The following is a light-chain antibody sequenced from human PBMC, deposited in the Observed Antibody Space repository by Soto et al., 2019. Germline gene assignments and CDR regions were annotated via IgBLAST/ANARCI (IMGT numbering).Light chain of an antibody. V-gene: IGKV3-11*01. CDR2: DVS. CDR3: QQRSSWPLT. Sequence: EIVLTQSPATLSLSPGERATLSCRASQSVSSYLAWYRQKPGQAPRLLIYDVSNMATGIPARFSGSGSGTDFTLTISRLESEDFAVYYCQQRSSWPLTFGGGTKVEIK. J-gene: IGKJ4*01. CDR1: QSVSSY.